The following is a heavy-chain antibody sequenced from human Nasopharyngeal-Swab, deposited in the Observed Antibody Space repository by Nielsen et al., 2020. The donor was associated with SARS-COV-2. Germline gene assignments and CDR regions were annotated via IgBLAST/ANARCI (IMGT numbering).Heavy chain of an antibody. V-gene: IGHV3-74*01. Sequence: VRQAPRKGLVWVSRINSDGSSTTYADSVKGRFTISRDNAKNTLYLQMNSLRAEDTAVYYCARDYYDYVWGSYRYLGYFDYWGQGTLVTVSS. J-gene: IGHJ4*02. CDR3: ARDYYDYVWGSYRYLGYFDY. D-gene: IGHD3-16*02. CDR2: INSDGSST.